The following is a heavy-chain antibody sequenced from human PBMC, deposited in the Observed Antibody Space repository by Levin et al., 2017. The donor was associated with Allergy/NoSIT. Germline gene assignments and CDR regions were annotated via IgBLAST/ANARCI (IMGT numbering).Heavy chain of an antibody. Sequence: PGGSLRLSCAASGITLSWYWMSWVRQAPGKGLEWVASIKPDGNEQYYVDSVEGRFTISRDNAKSSLYLQMNSLRVEDTAVYYCAREVTASFDTWGQGTLVTVSS. J-gene: IGHJ4*02. CDR2: IKPDGNEQ. V-gene: IGHV3-7*01. D-gene: IGHD2-21*02. CDR3: AREVTASFDT. CDR1: GITLSWYW.